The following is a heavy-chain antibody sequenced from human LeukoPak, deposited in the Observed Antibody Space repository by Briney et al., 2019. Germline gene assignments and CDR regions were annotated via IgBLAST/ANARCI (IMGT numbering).Heavy chain of an antibody. CDR1: LFTFSNYG. V-gene: IGHV3-23*01. Sequence: GGSLRLSCVASLFTFSNYGLSWVRQAPGKGLEWVSAISGNSGSTYYADSVKGRFTISRDNSKNTLYLQMSSLRAEDTAVYYCARGGIGDTGGYYLFVYWGQGTRVTVSS. J-gene: IGHJ4*02. D-gene: IGHD3-22*01. CDR2: ISGNSGST. CDR3: ARGGIGDTGGYYLFVY.